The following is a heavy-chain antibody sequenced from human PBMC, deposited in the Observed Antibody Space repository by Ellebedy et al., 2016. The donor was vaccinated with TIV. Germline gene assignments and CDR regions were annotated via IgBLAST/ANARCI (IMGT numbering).Heavy chain of an antibody. Sequence: GESLKISXAASGFTFSSYAMHWVRQAPGKGLEWVAVISYDGSNKYYADSVKGRFTISRDNSKNTLYLQMNSLRAEDTAVYYCAREFEGIAAISANYYYYMDVWGKGTTVTVSS. CDR2: ISYDGSNK. CDR1: GFTFSSYA. J-gene: IGHJ6*03. V-gene: IGHV3-30-3*01. CDR3: AREFEGIAAISANYYYYMDV. D-gene: IGHD6-13*01.